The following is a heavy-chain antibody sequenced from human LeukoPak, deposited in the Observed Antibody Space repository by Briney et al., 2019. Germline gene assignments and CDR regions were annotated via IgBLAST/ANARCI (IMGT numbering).Heavy chain of an antibody. D-gene: IGHD4-23*01. CDR3: ATFTVYTVVTPYAFDI. J-gene: IGHJ3*02. CDR1: VHSISRYY. CDR2: IYTSGST. V-gene: IGHV4-4*09. Sequence: SETLSLTRTVSVHSISRYYWSWIRQPPGKALEWIGYIYTSGSTNYYPSLKSRVTISVDTSKNQFSLKLSSVTAADTAVYYCATFTVYTVVTPYAFDIWGQGTMVTVSS.